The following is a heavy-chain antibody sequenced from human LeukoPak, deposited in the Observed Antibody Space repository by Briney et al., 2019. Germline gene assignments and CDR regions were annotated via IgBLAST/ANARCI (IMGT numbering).Heavy chain of an antibody. CDR2: IYYGGSA. V-gene: IGHV4-39*07. Sequence: SETLSLTCTVSGGFITSSGFYWGWIRQPPGKGLEWIGNIYYGGSAYYNPSLKSRVTISVDTSKNQFSLKLSSVTAADTAVYYCARQPNIVVVDNWFDPWGQGTLVAVSS. D-gene: IGHD2-15*01. CDR1: GGFITSSGFY. CDR3: ARQPNIVVVDNWFDP. J-gene: IGHJ5*02.